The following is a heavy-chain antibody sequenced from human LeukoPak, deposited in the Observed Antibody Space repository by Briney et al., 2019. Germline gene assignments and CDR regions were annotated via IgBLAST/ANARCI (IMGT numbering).Heavy chain of an antibody. V-gene: IGHV3-66*01. J-gene: IGHJ6*02. CDR2: IQSGGKT. D-gene: IGHD3-9*01. Sequence: GGSLRLSCAVSGFTVSNNYMSWVRQAPGKGLEWVSIIQSGGKTSYTDSVKGRFTVSRDTSKNTVYLQMTSLRAEDTAVYYCTRGPGSGFIMDVWGQGSTVTVSS. CDR3: TRGPGSGFIMDV. CDR1: GFTVSNNY.